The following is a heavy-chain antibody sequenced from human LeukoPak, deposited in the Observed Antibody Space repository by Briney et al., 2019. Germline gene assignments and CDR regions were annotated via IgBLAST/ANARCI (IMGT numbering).Heavy chain of an antibody. V-gene: IGHV3-23*01. CDR1: GFTFSSYA. CDR3: AKDKRQGYGGSYYFGY. Sequence: GGSLRLSCAASGFTFSSYAMSWVRQAPGKGLEWVSAISGSGGSTYYADSVKGRFTISRDNSKNTLYLQMNSLRAEDTAVYYCAKDKRQGYGGSYYFGYWGQGTLVTVSS. CDR2: ISGSGGST. J-gene: IGHJ4*02. D-gene: IGHD4-23*01.